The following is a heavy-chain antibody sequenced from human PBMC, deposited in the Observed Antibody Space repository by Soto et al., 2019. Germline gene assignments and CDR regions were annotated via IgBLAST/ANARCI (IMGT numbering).Heavy chain of an antibody. V-gene: IGHV4-59*08. CDR3: ARQSIAVAGLRIRDAFDI. D-gene: IGHD6-19*01. Sequence: PSEPLSHTCTVSGGSISSHYWXWIRQPPGKGLEWIGYIYYSGSTNYNPSLKSRVTISVDTAKNQFSLKLSSVTAADTAVYYCARQSIAVAGLRIRDAFDIWGQGTMVTVSS. CDR1: GGSISSHY. J-gene: IGHJ3*02. CDR2: IYYSGST.